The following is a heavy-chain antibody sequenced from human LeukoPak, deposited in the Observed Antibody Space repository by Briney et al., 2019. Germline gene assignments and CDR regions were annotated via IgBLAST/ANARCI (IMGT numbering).Heavy chain of an antibody. J-gene: IGHJ6*02. CDR1: GFTFSSYS. V-gene: IGHV3-48*01. CDR3: ARAPYGMDV. CDR2: ISSSSSTI. Sequence: PGGSLRLSCAASGFTFSSYSMNWVRQAPGKGPEWVSYISSSSSTIYYADSVKGRFTISRDNAKNSLYLQMNSLRAEDTAVYYCARAPYGMDVWGQGTTVTVSS.